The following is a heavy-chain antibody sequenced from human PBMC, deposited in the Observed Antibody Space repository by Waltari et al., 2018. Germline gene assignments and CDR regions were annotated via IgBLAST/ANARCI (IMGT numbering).Heavy chain of an antibody. CDR1: GGSFSGYY. CDR3: RGSSWYVPFDP. CDR2: INHSGST. J-gene: IGHJ5*02. V-gene: IGHV4-34*01. Sequence: QVQLQQWGAGLLKPSETLSLTCAVYGGSFSGYYWSWIRQPPGKGLEWIGEINHSGSTNYNPSLKSRVTISVDTSKNQFSLKLSSVTAADTAVYYCRGSSWYVPFDPWGQGTLVTVSS. D-gene: IGHD6-13*01.